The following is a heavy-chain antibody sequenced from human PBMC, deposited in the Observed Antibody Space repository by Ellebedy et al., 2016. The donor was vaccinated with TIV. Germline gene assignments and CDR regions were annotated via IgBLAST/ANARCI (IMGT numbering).Heavy chain of an antibody. J-gene: IGHJ4*02. D-gene: IGHD6-13*01. CDR2: ISSDGSST. CDR1: GFTFNSYW. CDR3: ARVLISAAGRQLDY. Sequence: PGGSLRLSCAASGFTFNSYWMHWVRQTPGKGLVWVSRISSDGSSTNYADSVKGRFTISRDNAKNTLYLQMNSLRAKDTAVYYCARVLISAAGRQLDYWGQGTLVTVSS. V-gene: IGHV3-74*01.